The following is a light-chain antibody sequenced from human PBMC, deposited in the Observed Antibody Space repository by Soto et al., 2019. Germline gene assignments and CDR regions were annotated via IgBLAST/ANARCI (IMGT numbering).Light chain of an antibody. J-gene: IGKJ2*01. CDR3: QQDGYSPET. V-gene: IGKV3-20*01. CDR1: QSIRNNY. Sequence: ENVVTQSPGTLSLSPGERATLSCRTSQSIRNNYLAWYQQKRGQAPRLLMFAASSMAPGIPGKFSASGSGTDFTLTISRLEPEDFAVYYCQQDGYSPETFGQGTNLEIK. CDR2: AAS.